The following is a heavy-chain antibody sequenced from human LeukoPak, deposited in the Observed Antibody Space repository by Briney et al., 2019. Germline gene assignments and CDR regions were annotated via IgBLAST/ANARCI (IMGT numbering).Heavy chain of an antibody. V-gene: IGHV3-23*01. Sequence: GGSLRLSCAVSGFTFSSYAMSWVRQAPGKGLEWVSAISVSGDTTYYTHSVKGRFTLSRDNSKNTLYLQMNSLRAEDTALYYCAKAPPIGYCSSTTCYFDYWGEGTLVTVSS. J-gene: IGHJ4*02. D-gene: IGHD2-2*01. CDR2: ISVSGDTT. CDR3: AKAPPIGYCSSTTCYFDY. CDR1: GFTFSSYA.